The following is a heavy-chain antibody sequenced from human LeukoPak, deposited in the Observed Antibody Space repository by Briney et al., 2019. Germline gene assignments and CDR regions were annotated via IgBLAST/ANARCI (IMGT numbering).Heavy chain of an antibody. CDR3: ARREYYDFWSGYGGSLP. Sequence: SETLSLTCTVSGGSISSSSYYWGWIRQPPGKGLEWIGSIYYSGSTYYNPSLKSRVTISVDTSKNQFSLKLSSVTAADTAVYYCARREYYDFWSGYGGSLPWGQGTLVTVSS. CDR1: GGSISSSSYY. D-gene: IGHD3-3*01. CDR2: IYYSGST. V-gene: IGHV4-39*01. J-gene: IGHJ4*02.